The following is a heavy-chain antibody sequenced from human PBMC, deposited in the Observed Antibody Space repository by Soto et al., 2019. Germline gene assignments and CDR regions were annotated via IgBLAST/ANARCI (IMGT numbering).Heavy chain of an antibody. J-gene: IGHJ3*02. CDR1: GFTSTNYV. CDR2: ISGSGTTT. CDR3: AKDRVGGVPDALDI. D-gene: IGHD2-8*01. Sequence: EVHLLDSGGGLVQPGGSLRLSCAASGFTSTNYVMNWVRKAPGKGLEWVSSISGSGTTTFYADSVKGRFIISRDNSKNTLYLQMNSLRAEDTALYYCAKDRVGGVPDALDIWGQGTMVTVS. V-gene: IGHV3-23*01.